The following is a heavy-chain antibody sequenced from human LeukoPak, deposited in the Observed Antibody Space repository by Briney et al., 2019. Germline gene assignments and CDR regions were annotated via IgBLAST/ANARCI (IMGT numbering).Heavy chain of an antibody. J-gene: IGHJ6*02. CDR3: ARGTMVRAPMDV. CDR2: IIPIFGTA. D-gene: IGHD3-10*01. CDR1: GYTFTSYG. Sequence: SVKVSCKASGYTFTSYGISWVRQAPGQGLEWMGGIIPIFGTANYAQKFQGRVTITADESTSTAYMELSSLRSEDTAVYYCARGTMVRAPMDVWGQGTTVTVSS. V-gene: IGHV1-69*13.